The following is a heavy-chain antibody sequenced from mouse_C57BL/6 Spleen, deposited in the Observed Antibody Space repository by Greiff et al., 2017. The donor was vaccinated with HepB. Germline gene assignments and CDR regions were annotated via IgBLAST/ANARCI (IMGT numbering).Heavy chain of an antibody. CDR3: ARSRTIVTTKYYAMDY. CDR2: IYPRSGNT. V-gene: IGHV1-81*01. D-gene: IGHD2-5*01. J-gene: IGHJ4*01. Sequence: QVQLQQSGAELARPGASVKLSCKASGYTFTSYGISWVKQRTGQGLEWIGEIYPRSGNTYYNEKFKGKATLTADKSSSTAYMELRSLTSEDSAVYFCARSRTIVTTKYYAMDYWGQGTSVTVSS. CDR1: GYTFTSYG.